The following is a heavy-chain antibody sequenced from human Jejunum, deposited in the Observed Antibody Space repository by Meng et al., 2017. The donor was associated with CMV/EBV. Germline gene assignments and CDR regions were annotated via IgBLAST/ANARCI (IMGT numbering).Heavy chain of an antibody. CDR2: VYHRGDT. CDR1: GGSISSDIW. V-gene: IGHV4-4*02. Sequence: RQGSGPGLVRPSGPLSRTCTVSGGSISSDIWWSWVRQPPGKGLEWIGEVYHRGDTNYNPSLKSRVDISVDKSKNQFYLSLFSVTAADTAVYYCGRDQGRELINHWGQGTLVTVAS. CDR3: GRDQGRELINH. D-gene: IGHD1-7*01. J-gene: IGHJ4*02.